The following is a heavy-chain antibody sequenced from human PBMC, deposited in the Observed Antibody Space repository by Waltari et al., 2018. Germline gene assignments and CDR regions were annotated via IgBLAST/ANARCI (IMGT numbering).Heavy chain of an antibody. CDR1: GFTFSRYW. Sequence: EVQLVESGGGLVQPGGSLRLSCGASGFTFSRYWMSWVRQTPGKGLERVANINDDGSQKYYVDSVKGRFTISRDNAKNSVYLQMNSLRVEDTAVYYCAKSRGFEYWGQGTLITVSS. V-gene: IGHV3-7*01. D-gene: IGHD2-2*01. J-gene: IGHJ4*02. CDR2: INDDGSQK. CDR3: AKSRGFEY.